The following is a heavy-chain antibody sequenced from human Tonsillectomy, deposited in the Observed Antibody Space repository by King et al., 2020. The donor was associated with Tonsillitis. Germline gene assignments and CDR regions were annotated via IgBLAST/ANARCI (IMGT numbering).Heavy chain of an antibody. Sequence: QLVQSGAEVKKPGASVKVSCKASGYTFTNYGISWVRQAPGQGLEWMGRISAYNGNTNYAQNLQGRVTMTTDTSTSTVYMEVRSLRSDDTAVYYCASSDVRSGSYTDYWGQGTLVTVSS. V-gene: IGHV1-18*01. J-gene: IGHJ4*02. CDR2: ISAYNGNT. CDR1: GYTFTNYG. D-gene: IGHD1-26*01. CDR3: ASSDVRSGSYTDY.